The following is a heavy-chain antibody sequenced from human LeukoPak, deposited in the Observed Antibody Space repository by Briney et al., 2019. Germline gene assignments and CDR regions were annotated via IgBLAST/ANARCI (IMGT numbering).Heavy chain of an antibody. V-gene: IGHV4-4*07. J-gene: IGHJ5*02. CDR3: ARGRYYGSGRFWFDP. CDR1: GGSISRYY. Sequence: SETLSLTCTVSGGSISRYYWSWIRQPAGKGLEWIGRIYTSGSTNYNPSLKSRVTMSVDTSKNQFSLKLSSVTAADTAVYYCARGRYYGSGRFWFDPWGQGTLVTVSS. CDR2: IYTSGST. D-gene: IGHD3-10*01.